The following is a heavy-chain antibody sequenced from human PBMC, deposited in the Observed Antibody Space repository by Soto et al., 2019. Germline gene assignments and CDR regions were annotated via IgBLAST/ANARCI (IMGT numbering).Heavy chain of an antibody. CDR1: GDTFSNYV. CDR3: ARETSAPGTFREDASDI. V-gene: IGHV1-69*12. D-gene: IGHD6-13*01. CDR2: IVPIFRTA. J-gene: IGHJ3*02. Sequence: QVQLVQSGAEVKKPGSSVKVACKVSGDTFSNYVINWVRQAPGQGLEWMGAIVPIFRTANYAQKFQGRVTITADEFTITAYMEPSGLRSDDTATYYCARETSAPGTFREDASDIWGQGTLVTVSS.